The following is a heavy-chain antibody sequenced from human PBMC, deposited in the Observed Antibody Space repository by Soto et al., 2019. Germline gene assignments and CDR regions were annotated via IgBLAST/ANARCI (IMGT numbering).Heavy chain of an antibody. V-gene: IGHV6-1*01. J-gene: IGHJ5*02. CDR2: TYYRSKWYN. Sequence: SQTLSLTCAISGDSVSSNSASWNWLRQSPSRGLEWLGRTYYRSKWYNDYAVSVKSRITINPDTSKNQFSLQLNSVTPEDTAVYYFARDQGRGDSSSSFNWFAPRGQGTLVTVSS. D-gene: IGHD6-6*01. CDR1: GDSVSSNSAS. CDR3: ARDQGRGDSSSSFNWFAP.